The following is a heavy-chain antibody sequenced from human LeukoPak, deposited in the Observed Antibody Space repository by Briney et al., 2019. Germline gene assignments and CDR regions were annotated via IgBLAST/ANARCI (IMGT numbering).Heavy chain of an antibody. CDR3: AKVLVLVSANRYYFDY. V-gene: IGHV3-23*01. CDR1: GLTFSGSA. Sequence: GGSLRLSCAASGLTFSGSAMSWVRQAPGKGLEWVSLISGSGNSTYYADSVKGRFTISRDNSKNTLYLHMNSLRAEDTAVYYCAKVLVLVSANRYYFDYWGQGTLVTVSS. D-gene: IGHD2-15*01. CDR2: ISGSGNST. J-gene: IGHJ4*02.